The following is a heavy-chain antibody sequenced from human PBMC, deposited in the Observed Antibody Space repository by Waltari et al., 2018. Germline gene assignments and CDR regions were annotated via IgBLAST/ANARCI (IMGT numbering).Heavy chain of an antibody. D-gene: IGHD6-13*01. J-gene: IGHJ4*02. Sequence: QMQPVQSGAEVKKPAYSVQACCKAAGGTFTRAAINWLRTAPGQGLAWMGRSIPIYGTADYAQKCKGRVTSTADKSTSTAYMERSSLRSEDTAVYFCARVSPYSSSWYFDYWGQGTLVTVSS. CDR3: ARVSPYSSSWYFDY. CDR1: GGTFTRAA. V-gene: IGHV1-69*06. CDR2: SIPIYGTA.